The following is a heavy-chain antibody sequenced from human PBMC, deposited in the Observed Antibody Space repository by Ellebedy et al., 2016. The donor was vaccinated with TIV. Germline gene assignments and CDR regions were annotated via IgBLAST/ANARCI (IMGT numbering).Heavy chain of an antibody. J-gene: IGHJ3*01. CDR2: IKLDGSDK. D-gene: IGHD4-17*01. V-gene: IGHV3-7*01. Sequence: GGSLRLSCAASGFSFSSYWMSWVRQAPGKGLEWVANIKLDGSDKFYLDSVKGRFTISRDNAKNSLFLQMNSLRAEDTDVYYCATDGSYGDYLSPAHAFALWGHGTMVTVSS. CDR1: GFSFSSYW. CDR3: ATDGSYGDYLSPAHAFAL.